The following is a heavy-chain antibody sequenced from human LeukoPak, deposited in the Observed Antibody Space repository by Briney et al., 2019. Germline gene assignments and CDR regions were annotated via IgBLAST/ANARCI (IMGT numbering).Heavy chain of an antibody. V-gene: IGHV4-34*01. J-gene: IGHJ4*02. Sequence: PSETLSLTCAVYGGSFSGYYWSWIRQPPGKGLEWIGEINHSGSTNYNPSLKSRVTISVDTSKNQFSLKLGSVTAADTAVYYCARDRGHSSGLDYWGQGTLVTVSS. CDR2: INHSGST. D-gene: IGHD6-19*01. CDR3: ARDRGHSSGLDY. CDR1: GGSFSGYY.